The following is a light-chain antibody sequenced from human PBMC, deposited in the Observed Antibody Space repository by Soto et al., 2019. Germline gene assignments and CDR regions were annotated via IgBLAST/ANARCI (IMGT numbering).Light chain of an antibody. V-gene: IGLV1-44*01. Sequence: QLVLTQPPSASGTPRQRVTISCSGGTSNIGGNPVNWYQQLPGTAPKLLIFVDNQRPSGVSDRFSGSKSGTSASLAISGLQSEDEAEYYCAAWDDNLNGWVFGGGTKLTVL. CDR2: VDN. CDR3: AAWDDNLNGWV. CDR1: TSNIGGNP. J-gene: IGLJ3*02.